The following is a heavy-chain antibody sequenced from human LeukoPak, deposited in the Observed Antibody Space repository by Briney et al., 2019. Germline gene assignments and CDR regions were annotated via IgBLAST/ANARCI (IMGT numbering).Heavy chain of an antibody. D-gene: IGHD6-19*01. CDR3: ARHGYWIIAVADPVLD. Sequence: SETLSLTCTVSGGSISSSSYYWGWIRQPPGKGLEWIGSIYYSGSTYYNPSLKSRVTISVDTSKNQFSLKLSSVTAADTAVYYCARHGYWIIAVADPVLDWGQGTLVTVPS. CDR2: IYYSGST. J-gene: IGHJ4*02. V-gene: IGHV4-39*01. CDR1: GGSISSSSYY.